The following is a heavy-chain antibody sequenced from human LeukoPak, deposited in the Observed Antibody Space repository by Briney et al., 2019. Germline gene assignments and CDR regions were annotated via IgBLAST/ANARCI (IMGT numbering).Heavy chain of an antibody. V-gene: IGHV4-59*08. Sequence: SETLSLTCTVSGGSISSYYWSWIRQPPGNGLEWIGYIYYSGSTNYNPSLKSRVTISVDTSKNQFSLKLSSVTAADTAVYYCARTSSSRYLHFDYWGQGTLVTVSS. J-gene: IGHJ4*02. CDR3: ARTSSSRYLHFDY. CDR2: IYYSGST. CDR1: GGSISSYY. D-gene: IGHD6-13*01.